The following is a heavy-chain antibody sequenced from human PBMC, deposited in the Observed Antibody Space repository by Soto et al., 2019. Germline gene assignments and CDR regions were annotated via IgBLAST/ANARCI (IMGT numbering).Heavy chain of an antibody. CDR2: ISSSSSPI. CDR1: GFTFSSYS. V-gene: IGHV3-48*01. CDR3: ARDLVPAAPEYYYYGMDV. J-gene: IGHJ6*02. D-gene: IGHD2-2*01. Sequence: VGSLRLSCAASGFTFSSYSMNWVRQAPGKGLEWVSYISSSSSPIYYADSVKGRFTISRDNAKNSLYLQMNSLRAEDTAVYYCARDLVPAAPEYYYYGMDVWGQGTTVTVSS.